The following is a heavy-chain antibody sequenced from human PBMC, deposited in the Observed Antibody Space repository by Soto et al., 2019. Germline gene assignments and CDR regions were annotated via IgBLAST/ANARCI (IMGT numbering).Heavy chain of an antibody. J-gene: IGHJ5*02. D-gene: IGHD6-19*01. CDR1: GGSISSSSYY. CDR3: ARRAVAAVGHVFDP. V-gene: IGHV4-39*01. CDR2: IYYSGST. Sequence: QLQLQESGPGLVKPSETLSLTCTVSGGSISSSSYYWGWIRQPPGKGLEWIGSIYYSGSTYYNPSLKSRVTISVDTSKNQFSLKLSSVTAADTAVYYCARRAVAAVGHVFDPWGQGTLVTVSS.